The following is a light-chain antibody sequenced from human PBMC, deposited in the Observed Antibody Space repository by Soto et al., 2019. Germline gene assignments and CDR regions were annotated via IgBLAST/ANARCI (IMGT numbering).Light chain of an antibody. V-gene: IGKV3-15*01. CDR3: QQSYSTPPFT. CDR2: GAS. J-gene: IGKJ3*01. CDR1: QSVSSN. Sequence: EIVMAQSPATLSVSPGERATLSCRASQSVSSNLAWYQQKPGQTPRLLIFGASTRAPGIPARFSGSGSGTEFILTISSLQSEDFATYYCQQSYSTPPFTFGPGTRVDI.